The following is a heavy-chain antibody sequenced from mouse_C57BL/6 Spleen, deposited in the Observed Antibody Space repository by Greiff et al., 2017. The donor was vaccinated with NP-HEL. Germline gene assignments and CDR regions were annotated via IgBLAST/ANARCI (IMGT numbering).Heavy chain of an antibody. CDR1: GYTFTDYN. D-gene: IGHD1-1*01. Sequence: EVQLQQSGPELVKPGASVKIPCKASGYTFTDYNMDWVKQSHGKSLEWIGDINPNNGGTIYNQKFKGKATLTVDKSSSTAYMELRSLTSEDTAVYYCARAHYGSSHWYFDVWGTGTTVTVSS. CDR3: ARAHYGSSHWYFDV. CDR2: INPNNGGT. V-gene: IGHV1-18*01. J-gene: IGHJ1*03.